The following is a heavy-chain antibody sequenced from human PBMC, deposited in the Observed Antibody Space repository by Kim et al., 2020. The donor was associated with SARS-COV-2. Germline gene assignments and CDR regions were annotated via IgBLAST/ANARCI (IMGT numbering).Heavy chain of an antibody. CDR1: GDSVSSNSAA. Sequence: SQTLSLTCAISGDSVSSNSAAWTWIRQSPSRGLEWLGRTYYRSKWYNDYAVSVKSRITINPDTSKNQFSLQLNSVTPEDTAVYYCARDRVVMAGSSGKYYYYYYGMAVWGQGTTVTVSS. J-gene: IGHJ6*02. V-gene: IGHV6-1*01. CDR2: TYYRSKWYN. CDR3: ARDRVVMAGSSGKYYYYYYGMAV. D-gene: IGHD2-8*01.